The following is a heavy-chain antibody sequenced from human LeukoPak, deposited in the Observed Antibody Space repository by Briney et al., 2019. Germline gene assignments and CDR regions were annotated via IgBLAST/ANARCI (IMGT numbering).Heavy chain of an antibody. Sequence: GGSLRLSCAASGFTFSNAWMSWVRQAPGKGLEWVGRIKSKTDGGTTDYAAPVKGRFTISRDDSKNTLYLQMNSLKTEDTAVYYCTTESDGYSSGDYWGQGTLVTVSS. CDR1: GFTFSNAW. J-gene: IGHJ4*02. CDR3: TTESDGYSSGDY. V-gene: IGHV3-15*01. CDR2: IKSKTDGGTT. D-gene: IGHD6-19*01.